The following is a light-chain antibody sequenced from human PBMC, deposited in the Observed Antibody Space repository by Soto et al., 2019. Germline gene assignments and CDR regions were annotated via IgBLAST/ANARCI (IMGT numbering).Light chain of an antibody. CDR2: CND. V-gene: IGLV1-47*02. Sequence: QSVLTQPPSASGTPGQRVTISCSGSSSNIGTNYVYWYKQLPGTAPKLLIYCNDQRPSGVPDRLSGSKSGTSASLAISGLRSEDEADYYCATRDNSLSRGVFGEGTKVTV. CDR1: SSNIGTNY. J-gene: IGLJ3*02. CDR3: ATRDNSLSRGV.